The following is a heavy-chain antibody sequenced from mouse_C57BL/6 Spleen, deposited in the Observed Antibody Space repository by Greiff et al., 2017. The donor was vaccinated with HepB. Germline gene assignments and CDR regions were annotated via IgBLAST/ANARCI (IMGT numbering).Heavy chain of an antibody. CDR1: GYSITSGYY. D-gene: IGHD1-1*01. CDR3: AREGPSTTVPYYFDY. Sequence: DVQLQESGPGLVKPSQSLSLTCSVTGYSITSGYYWNWIRQFPGNKLEWMGYISYDGSNNYNPSLKNRISITRDTSKNQFFLKLNSVTTEDTATYYCAREGPSTTVPYYFDYWGQGTTLTVSS. CDR2: ISYDGSN. V-gene: IGHV3-6*01. J-gene: IGHJ2*01.